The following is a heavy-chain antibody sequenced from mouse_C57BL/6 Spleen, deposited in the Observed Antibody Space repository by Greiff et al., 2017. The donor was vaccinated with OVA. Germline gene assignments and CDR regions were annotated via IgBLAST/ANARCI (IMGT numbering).Heavy chain of an antibody. D-gene: IGHD4-1*01. CDR2: IDPSDSYT. J-gene: IGHJ3*01. Sequence: QVQLQQSGAELVKPGASVKLSCKASGYTFTSYWMQWVKQRPGQGLEWIGEIDPSDSYTNYNQKFKGKATLTVDTSSSTAYMQLSSLTSEDSAVYYCARGGITGTEFAYWGQGTLVTVSA. CDR1: GYTFTSYW. CDR3: ARGGITGTEFAY. V-gene: IGHV1-50*01.